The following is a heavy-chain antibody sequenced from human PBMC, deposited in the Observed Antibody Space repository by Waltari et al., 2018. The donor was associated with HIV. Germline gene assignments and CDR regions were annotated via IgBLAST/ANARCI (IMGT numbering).Heavy chain of an antibody. CDR3: VAQDYSDSVDW. CDR1: GGSIRTNVYH. D-gene: IGHD4-17*01. Sequence: QLRLQESGPRLVKPSETLSLTCSVSGGSIRTNVYHWGRLRQSPGKGLEWIGSIYYTGNTYYKPSLKRRVTISIDTSKNQFSLRLTSVTAADTAIYYCVAQDYSDSVDWWGQGTLVTVFS. V-gene: IGHV4-39*07. CDR2: IYYTGNT. J-gene: IGHJ4*02.